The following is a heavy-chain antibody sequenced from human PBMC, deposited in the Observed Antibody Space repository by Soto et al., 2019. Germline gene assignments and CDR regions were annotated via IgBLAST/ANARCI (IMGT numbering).Heavy chain of an antibody. D-gene: IGHD2-15*01. CDR3: ARAGLPNAFDI. CDR2: IYSGGST. J-gene: IGHJ3*02. CDR1: GLTVSTNY. Sequence: EVQLVESGGALVQPGGSLRLSCAASGLTVSTNYMSWVRQAPGKGLEWVSVIYSGGSTYYADSVKGRFTISRHNSKNTRYLQMNSLRAEDTAVYYCARAGLPNAFDIWGQGTMVTVSS. V-gene: IGHV3-53*04.